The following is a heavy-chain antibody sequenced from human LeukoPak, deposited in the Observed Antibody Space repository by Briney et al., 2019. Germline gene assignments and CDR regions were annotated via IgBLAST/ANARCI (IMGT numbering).Heavy chain of an antibody. J-gene: IGHJ4*02. CDR2: ISGSGGST. V-gene: IGHV3-23*01. D-gene: IGHD3-22*01. CDR1: GFTFSSYA. CDR3: AKAGSSGYYPY. Sequence: GGSLRLSCAASGFTFSSYAMSWVRQAPGKGLEWVSAISGSGGSTYYADSVKGRFTISRDNSKNTLYLRMNSLRAEDTAVYYCAKAGSSGYYPYWGQGTLVTVSS.